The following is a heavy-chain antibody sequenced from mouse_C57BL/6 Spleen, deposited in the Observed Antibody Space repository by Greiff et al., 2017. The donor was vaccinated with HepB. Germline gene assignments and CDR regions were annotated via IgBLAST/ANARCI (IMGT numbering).Heavy chain of an antibody. Sequence: VQLQQSGPELVKPGASVKISCKASGYTFTDYYMNWVKQSHGKSLEWIGDINPNNGGTSYNQKFKGKATLTVDKSSSTAYMELRSLTSEDSAVYYCAREENYDYDWFAYWGQGTLVTVSA. V-gene: IGHV1-26*01. CDR1: GYTFTDYY. CDR2: INPNNGGT. CDR3: AREENYDYDWFAY. J-gene: IGHJ3*01. D-gene: IGHD2-4*01.